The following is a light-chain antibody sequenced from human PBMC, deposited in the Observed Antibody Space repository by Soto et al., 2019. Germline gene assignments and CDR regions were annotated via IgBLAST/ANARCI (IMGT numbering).Light chain of an antibody. J-gene: IGKJ2*01. CDR2: GAS. Sequence: EIVMTQSPATLSVSPGERVTLSCRASESLSTYLAWYQQKPGQAPRLLIYGASTRATGVPARFSGSGSATDFTLTISSLQSEDSAVYYCQSYNDWPFSFGQGTMLQIK. CDR3: QSYNDWPFS. CDR1: ESLSTY. V-gene: IGKV3-15*01.